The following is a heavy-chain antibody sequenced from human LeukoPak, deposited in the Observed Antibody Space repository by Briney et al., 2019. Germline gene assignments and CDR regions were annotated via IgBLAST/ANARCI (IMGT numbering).Heavy chain of an antibody. CDR3: ASGSYSGTNWFDP. Sequence: PSETLSLTCAVYGGSFSGYYWSWIRQPPGKGLEWIGEINHSGSTNYNPSLKSRVTISVDTSKNQFSLKLSSVTAADTAVYYCASGSYSGTNWFDPWGQGTLVTVS. J-gene: IGHJ5*02. CDR1: GGSFSGYY. D-gene: IGHD1-26*01. CDR2: INHSGST. V-gene: IGHV4-34*01.